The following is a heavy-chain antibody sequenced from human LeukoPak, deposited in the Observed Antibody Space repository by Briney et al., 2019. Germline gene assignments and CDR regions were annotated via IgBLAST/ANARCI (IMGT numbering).Heavy chain of an antibody. D-gene: IGHD2-2*01. CDR2: IYHSGST. CDR1: GGSISSGGYY. V-gene: IGHV4-30-2*01. Sequence: SETLSLTCTVSGGSISSGGYYWSWLRQPPGKGLEWIGYIYHSGSTYYNPSLKSRVTISVDRSKNQFSLKLSSVTAADTAVYYCARGSRTGTDYWGQGTLVTVSS. J-gene: IGHJ4*02. CDR3: ARGSRTGTDY.